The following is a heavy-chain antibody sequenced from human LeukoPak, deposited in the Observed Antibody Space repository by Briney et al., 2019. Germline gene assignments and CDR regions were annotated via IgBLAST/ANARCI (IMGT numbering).Heavy chain of an antibody. V-gene: IGHV4-30-4*01. CDR2: TYYSGRT. CDR1: GGSITSGDYY. J-gene: IGHJ4*02. CDR3: AREAVLDYYGSGREPYFDY. D-gene: IGHD3-10*01. Sequence: SQTLSLTCTVSGGSITSGDYYWSWIRQSPGNGLEWIGYTYYSGRTYYNPSLKSRVTISVDTSKNQLSLNLTSVTAADTAVYYCAREAVLDYYGSGREPYFDYWGQGALVTVSS.